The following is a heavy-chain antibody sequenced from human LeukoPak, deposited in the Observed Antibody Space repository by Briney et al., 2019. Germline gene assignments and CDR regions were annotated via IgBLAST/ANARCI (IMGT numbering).Heavy chain of an antibody. CDR1: GFTFSSYA. Sequence: GGSLRLSCAASGFTFSSYAMSWVRQVPGKGLEWLSAISSSGSTTYYADSVKGRFTISRDNSKNTLYLQMNSLRAEDTAVYYCAEKKIFYFDYWGQGTLVTVSS. J-gene: IGHJ4*02. CDR2: ISSSGSTT. V-gene: IGHV3-23*01. CDR3: AEKKIFYFDY.